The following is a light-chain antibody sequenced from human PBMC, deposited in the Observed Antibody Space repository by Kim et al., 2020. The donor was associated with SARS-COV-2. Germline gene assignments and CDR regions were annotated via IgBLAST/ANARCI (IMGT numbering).Light chain of an antibody. CDR3: QHRRNWPLT. Sequence: LSPGERTTLSCSASQSVSSYLAWYQQKPGQAPRLLSYDASNRATYIPARFSGDVSWTDFTLTISSLEPEDFAVYYCQHRRNWPLTFGGGTKVDIK. CDR1: QSVSSY. J-gene: IGKJ4*01. CDR2: DAS. V-gene: IGKV3-11*01.